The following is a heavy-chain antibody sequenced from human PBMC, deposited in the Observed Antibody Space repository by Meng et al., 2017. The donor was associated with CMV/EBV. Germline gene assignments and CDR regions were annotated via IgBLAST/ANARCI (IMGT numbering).Heavy chain of an antibody. Sequence: QAVQCGAEVKKPWYSGKVSVKASGGTFSNYAIRWVRQAPGQGLEWMGGIIPIFGTANYAQKFQGRVTITADESTSTAYMELSSLRSEDTAVYYCASADDIGMDYWGQGTLVTVSS. D-gene: IGHD3-9*01. V-gene: IGHV1-69*01. CDR2: IIPIFGTA. CDR1: GGTFSNYA. J-gene: IGHJ4*02. CDR3: ASADDIGMDY.